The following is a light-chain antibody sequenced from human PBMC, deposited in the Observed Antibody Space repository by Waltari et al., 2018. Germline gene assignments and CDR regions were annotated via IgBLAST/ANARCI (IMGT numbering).Light chain of an antibody. Sequence: DIQMTQSPSTLSASVGDRVTIPCRASQSSSEWLAWHQQKPGKAPKLLIYKTSNLQSGVPSRFSGSGSGTEFTLTISSLQPDDFATYYCQQYNLYPLTFGGGTKVEIK. CDR3: QQYNLYPLT. CDR1: QSSSEW. J-gene: IGKJ4*01. CDR2: KTS. V-gene: IGKV1-5*03.